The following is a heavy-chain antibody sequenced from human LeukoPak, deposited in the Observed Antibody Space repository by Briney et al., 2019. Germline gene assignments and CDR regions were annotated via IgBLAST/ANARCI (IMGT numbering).Heavy chain of an antibody. CDR3: ARFLKPSAMFAFDI. Sequence: PSETLSLTCTVSGGSISTYYWSWIRQPPGKGLEWIGYIYYSGSTNYGPSLKSRVTISVDTSKNQFSLKLSSVTAADTAVYYCARFLKPSAMFAFDIWGQGTMVTVSS. J-gene: IGHJ3*02. D-gene: IGHD2-2*01. V-gene: IGHV4-59*01. CDR1: GGSISTYY. CDR2: IYYSGST.